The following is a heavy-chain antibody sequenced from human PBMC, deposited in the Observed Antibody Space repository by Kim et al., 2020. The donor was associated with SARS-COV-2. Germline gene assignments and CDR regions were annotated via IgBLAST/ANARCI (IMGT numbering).Heavy chain of an antibody. D-gene: IGHD3-3*01. Sequence: SVKVSCKASGGTFSSYAISWVRQAPGQGLEWMGGIIPIFGTANYAQKFQGRVTITADESTSTAYMELSSLRSEDTAVYYCAGWRYDFWSGPIPTSGMDVWGQGTTVTVSS. J-gene: IGHJ6*02. V-gene: IGHV1-69*13. CDR1: GGTFSSYA. CDR2: IIPIFGTA. CDR3: AGWRYDFWSGPIPTSGMDV.